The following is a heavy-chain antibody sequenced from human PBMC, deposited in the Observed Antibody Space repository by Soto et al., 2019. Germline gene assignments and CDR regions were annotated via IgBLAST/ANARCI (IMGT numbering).Heavy chain of an antibody. CDR2: IYYSGST. CDR3: ARDQAPRYYDCWSGNYYYYYGMDV. Sequence: QVQLQESGPGLVKPSQTLSLTCTVSGGSISSGDYYWSWIRQPPGKGLEWIGYIYYSGSTYYNPSLKSRVTISVDTSKNQFSLQLSSVTAADTAVYYCARDQAPRYYDCWSGNYYYYYGMDVWGQGTTVTVSS. D-gene: IGHD3-3*01. J-gene: IGHJ6*02. CDR1: GGSISSGDYY. V-gene: IGHV4-30-4*01.